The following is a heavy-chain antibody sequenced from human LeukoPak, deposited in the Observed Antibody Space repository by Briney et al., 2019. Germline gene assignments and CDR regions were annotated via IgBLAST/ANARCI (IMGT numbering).Heavy chain of an antibody. CDR1: GGSVSSGDYY. CDR2: IYYSGST. CDR3: AREEWFDP. V-gene: IGHV4-30-4*08. Sequence: SETLSLTCAVSGGSVSSGDYYWSWIRQPPGKGLEWIGYIYYSGSTYYNPSLKSRVTLSVDTSKNQFSLKLSSVTAADTAVYYCAREEWFDPWGQGTLVTISS. J-gene: IGHJ5*02.